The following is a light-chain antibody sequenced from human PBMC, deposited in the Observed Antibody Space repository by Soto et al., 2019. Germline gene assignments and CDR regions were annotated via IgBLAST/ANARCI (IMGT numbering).Light chain of an antibody. CDR1: QSVSSY. Sequence: EIVLTQSPATLSLSPGXRATLSCRASQSVSSYLAWYQQKPGQAPRLLIYDASNRATGIPARFSGSGSGTDFTLTISSLEPEDFAVYYCQQRSNWPPYTFGQGTKVDIK. CDR3: QQRSNWPPYT. CDR2: DAS. V-gene: IGKV3-11*01. J-gene: IGKJ2*01.